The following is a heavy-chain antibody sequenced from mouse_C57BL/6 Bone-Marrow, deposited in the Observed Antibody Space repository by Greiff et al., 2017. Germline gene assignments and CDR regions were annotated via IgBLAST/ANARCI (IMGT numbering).Heavy chain of an antibody. V-gene: IGHV5-4*01. D-gene: IGHD1-1*01. J-gene: IGHJ2*01. CDR3: ARDYYENFDY. CDR2: ISDGGSYT. Sequence: EVQVVESGGGLVKPGGSLNLSCAASGFTFSSYAMSWVRQTPEKRLEWVATISDGGSYTYYPDNVTGRFTISRDNAKNNLYLQMSHLKSEDTAMYYCARDYYENFDYWGQGTTLTVSS. CDR1: GFTFSSYA.